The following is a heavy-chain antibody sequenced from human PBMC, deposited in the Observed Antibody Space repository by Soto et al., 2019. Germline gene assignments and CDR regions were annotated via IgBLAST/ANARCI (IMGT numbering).Heavy chain of an antibody. CDR2: ISTYSGDT. CDR3: ASNHGPTTSDNCFAP. J-gene: IGHJ5*02. D-gene: IGHD5-12*01. Sequence: QVHLVQSGVEVKTPGASVKVSCQASGYTFFTYDISWVRQAPGQGLEWMGWISTYSGDTKYAQKSQVRLPRPTDTARTTPSLDRGPLRSDDRPVFSCASNHGPTTSDNCFAPWGQGPRFTVSS. CDR1: GYTFFTYD. V-gene: IGHV1-18*01.